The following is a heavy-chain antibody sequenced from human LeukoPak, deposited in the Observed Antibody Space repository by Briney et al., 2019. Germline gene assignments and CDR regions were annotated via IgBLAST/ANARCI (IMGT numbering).Heavy chain of an antibody. D-gene: IGHD3-10*01. CDR1: GFTFSSYA. V-gene: IGHV3-23*01. CDR2: ISGRGGST. CDR3: AKNVVRGVIIFPFDY. J-gene: IGHJ4*02. Sequence: GGSLRLSCAASGFTFSSYAMSWVRQAPGKGLEWVSAISGRGGSTYYADSVKGRFTISRDNSKNTLYLQMNSLRAEDTAVYYCAKNVVRGVIIFPFDYWGQGTLVTVSS.